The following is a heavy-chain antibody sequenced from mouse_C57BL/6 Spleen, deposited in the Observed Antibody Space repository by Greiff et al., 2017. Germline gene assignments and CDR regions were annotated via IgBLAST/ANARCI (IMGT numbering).Heavy chain of an antibody. CDR1: GFTFSSYA. V-gene: IGHV5-9-1*02. CDR2: ISSGGDYV. Sequence: EVQRVESGEGLVKPGGSLKLSCAASGFTFSSYAMSWVRQTPEKRLEWVAYISSGGDYVYYADTVKGRFTISSDNARNTLYLQMSSLKSEDTAMYYCTRDKGLAYFDYWGQGTTLTVSS. CDR3: TRDKGLAYFDY. J-gene: IGHJ2*01.